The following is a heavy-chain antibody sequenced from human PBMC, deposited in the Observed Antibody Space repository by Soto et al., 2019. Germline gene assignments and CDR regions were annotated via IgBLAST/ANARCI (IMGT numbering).Heavy chain of an antibody. J-gene: IGHJ6*02. V-gene: IGHV1-69*13. CDR2: IIPIFGTA. CDR1: GGTFSSYA. CDR3: ARDDYYDFWSAEAGSLSNYYYGMDV. Sequence: GASVKVSCKASGGTFSSYAISWVRQAPGQGLEWMGGIIPIFGTANYAQKFQGRVTITADESTSTAYMELSSLRSEDTAVYYCARDDYYDFWSAEAGSLSNYYYGMDVWGQGTTVTVSS. D-gene: IGHD3-3*01.